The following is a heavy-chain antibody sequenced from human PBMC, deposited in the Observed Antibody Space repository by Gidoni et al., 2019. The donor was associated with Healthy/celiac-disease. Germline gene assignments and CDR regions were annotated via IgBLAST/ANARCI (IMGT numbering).Heavy chain of an antibody. CDR2: INHSGST. Sequence: QVQLQQWGAGLLKPSETLSLTCAVYGGSFSGYYWSWIRQPPGKGLEWIGEINHSGSTNYNPSLKSRVTISVDTSKNQFSLKLSSVTAADTAVYYCARATSLLWFGTIPENWFDPWGQGTLVTVSS. D-gene: IGHD3-10*01. CDR3: ARATSLLWFGTIPENWFDP. J-gene: IGHJ5*02. V-gene: IGHV4-34*01. CDR1: GGSFSGYY.